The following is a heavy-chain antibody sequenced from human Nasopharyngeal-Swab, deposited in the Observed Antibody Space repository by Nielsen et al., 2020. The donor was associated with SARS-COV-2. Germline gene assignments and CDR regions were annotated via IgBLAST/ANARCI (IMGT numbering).Heavy chain of an antibody. J-gene: IGHJ6*02. D-gene: IGHD6-6*01. V-gene: IGHV4-39*01. CDR2: VYYGGNT. Sequence: WIRQRPGKGLEWIGSVYYGGNTYYNPSLKSRVTISVDTSKNQFSLKLASVTAADTAVYYCAGLAAHGYFYYYYGMDVWGQGTTVTVSS. CDR3: AGLAAHGYFYYYYGMDV.